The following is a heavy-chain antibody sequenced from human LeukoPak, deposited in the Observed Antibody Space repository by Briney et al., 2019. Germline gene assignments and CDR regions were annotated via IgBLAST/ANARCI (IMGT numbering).Heavy chain of an antibody. D-gene: IGHD4-17*01. CDR2: IIPIFGTA. Sequence: ASVKVSCKASGGTFSSYAISWVRQAPGQGLEWMGGIIPIFGTANYAQKFQGRVTITTDESTSTAYMELSSLRSEDTAVYYCARVKDYGDKRVFDYWGQGTLVTVSS. J-gene: IGHJ4*02. CDR1: GGTFSSYA. CDR3: ARVKDYGDKRVFDY. V-gene: IGHV1-69*05.